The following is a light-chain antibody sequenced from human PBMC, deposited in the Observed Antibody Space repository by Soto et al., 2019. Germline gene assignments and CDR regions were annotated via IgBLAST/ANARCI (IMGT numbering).Light chain of an antibody. Sequence: EIMLTQSPATVALSPGERATLSCRASQSVSSKLAWYQQKPGQAPRLLIYDASNRATGIPARFSGSGSGTDFTLTISSREPGDFALYYCQQRSNWPRITFGQGTRLEIK. CDR2: DAS. CDR1: QSVSSK. J-gene: IGKJ5*01. V-gene: IGKV3-11*01. CDR3: QQRSNWPRIT.